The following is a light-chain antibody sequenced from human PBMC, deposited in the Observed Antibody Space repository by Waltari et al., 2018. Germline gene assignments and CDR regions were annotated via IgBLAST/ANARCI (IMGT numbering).Light chain of an antibody. CDR1: SSNIVNNY. V-gene: IGLV1-51*01. Sequence: QPPSVSAAPGQKVTISCSGSSSNIVNNYVSLYQQLPGTAPKVVIYDNNKRASGIPDRFSASESGTSATLGITGLQTGDEADYFCGTWDSSLSAAVFGGGTKVTVL. CDR3: GTWDSSLSAAV. J-gene: IGLJ2*01. CDR2: DNN.